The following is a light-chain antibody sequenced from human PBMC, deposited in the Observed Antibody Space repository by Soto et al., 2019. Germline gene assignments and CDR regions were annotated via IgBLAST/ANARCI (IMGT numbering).Light chain of an antibody. CDR1: QSISHF. CDR3: QQYTSYSRA. CDR2: DAS. Sequence: DIQMTQSPSTLSASLGDRVTMTCRASQSISHFLAWYQQKPGKVPKLLIYDASNLGSGVPSRFSGSGSGTDFTLTISGLQPDDFTTYYCQQYTSYSRAFGQGTKV. V-gene: IGKV1-5*01. J-gene: IGKJ1*01.